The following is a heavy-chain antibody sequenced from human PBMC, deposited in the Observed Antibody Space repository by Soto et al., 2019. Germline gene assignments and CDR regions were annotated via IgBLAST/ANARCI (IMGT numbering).Heavy chain of an antibody. CDR3: ETEFFGGYYGSGTRSWFDP. J-gene: IGHJ5*02. Sequence: QVQLVQSGAEVKKPGASVKVSCKVSGYTLTDLSMHCVRQAPGKGLEWMGGFDPEDGETIYAQTFQGRGTMTRETSTETAYMELRSLRSEDTAVYYCETEFFGGYYGSGTRSWFDPWGQGTLVTVS. CDR2: FDPEDGET. D-gene: IGHD3-10*01. V-gene: IGHV1-24*01. CDR1: GYTLTDLS.